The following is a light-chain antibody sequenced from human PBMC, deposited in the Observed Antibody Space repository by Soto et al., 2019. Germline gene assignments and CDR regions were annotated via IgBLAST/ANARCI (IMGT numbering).Light chain of an antibody. V-gene: IGKV1-5*03. CDR3: QQYNSYWT. Sequence: DIQMTQSPSTLSASVGDRVTITCRASQSVSTWLAWYQQKPGKDPKLLLYKASILKSGVPSRFSGSGSGTEFTLTISSLQPDDFATYYSQQYNSYWTFGQGTKVEMK. J-gene: IGKJ1*01. CDR2: KAS. CDR1: QSVSTW.